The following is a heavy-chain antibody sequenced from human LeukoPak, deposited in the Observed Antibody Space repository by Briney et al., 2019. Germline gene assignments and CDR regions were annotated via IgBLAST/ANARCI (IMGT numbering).Heavy chain of an antibody. D-gene: IGHD1-1*01. CDR3: ARDSAQSWKLDY. CDR1: GFIFSDYG. CDR2: IRYDASNK. Sequence: PGGSLRLSCAASGFIFSDYGMHWVRQAPGKGLDWVAFIRYDASNKDYADSVKGQFTISRDNSKNTLYLQINSLRAEDTAVYYCARDSAQSWKLDYWGQGPLVTASS. V-gene: IGHV3-30*02. J-gene: IGHJ4*02.